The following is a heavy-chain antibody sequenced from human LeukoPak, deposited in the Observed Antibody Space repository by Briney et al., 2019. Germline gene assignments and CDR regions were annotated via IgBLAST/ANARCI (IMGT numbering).Heavy chain of an antibody. V-gene: IGHV1-2*02. Sequence: ASVKVSCTASGYTFTGYYMHWVRQAPGQGLEWMGWINPNSGGTNYAQKVQGRVTMTSDTSISTAYMELSRLRSDDTAVYYCAREGYSSSYYYGMDVWGQGTTVTVSS. CDR3: AREGYSSSYYYGMDV. J-gene: IGHJ6*02. CDR1: GYTFTGYY. D-gene: IGHD6-13*01. CDR2: INPNSGGT.